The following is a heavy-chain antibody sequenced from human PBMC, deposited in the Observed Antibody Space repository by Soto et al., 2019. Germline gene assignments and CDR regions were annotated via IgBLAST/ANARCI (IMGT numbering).Heavy chain of an antibody. V-gene: IGHV4-34*01. J-gene: IGHJ4*01. D-gene: IGHD5-12*01. Sequence: QVQLQQWGAGLLKPSETLSLTCAVYGGSFSGYYWSWIRQPPGKGLEWSGEIKHSGSTNYNTSLRRKVTIPAETTTNQCKMKLSSMPAAKTAPHCCSRGRYSSYAQWGQGSLVTVSS. CDR2: IKHSGST. CDR3: SRGRYSSYAQ. CDR1: GGSFSGYY.